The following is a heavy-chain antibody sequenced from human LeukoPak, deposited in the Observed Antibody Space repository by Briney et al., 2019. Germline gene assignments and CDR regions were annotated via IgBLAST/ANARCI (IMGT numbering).Heavy chain of an antibody. V-gene: IGHV3-30*14. CDR1: GFTFSTYP. CDR2: ISHHGSNE. CDR3: ARVHDTSGYYHYFDS. J-gene: IGHJ4*02. Sequence: PGGSLRLSCEASGFTFSTYPMHWVRQAPDKGLEWVAMISHHGSNEYYAAFVKGRFTISRDNSKNTPYLQMNTPRVEDTAIYYCARVHDTSGYYHYFDSWGQGTLVTVSS. D-gene: IGHD3-9*01.